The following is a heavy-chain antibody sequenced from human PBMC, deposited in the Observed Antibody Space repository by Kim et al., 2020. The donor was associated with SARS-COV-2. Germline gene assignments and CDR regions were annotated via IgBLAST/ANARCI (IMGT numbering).Heavy chain of an antibody. J-gene: IGHJ4*02. D-gene: IGHD6-19*01. CDR3: ATDNLRSSGWYYFDY. V-gene: IGHV6-1*01. Sequence: VSVKSRITTNPDTSTNQFSLQLNSVTPEDTAVYYCATDNLRSSGWYYFDYWGQGTLVTVSS.